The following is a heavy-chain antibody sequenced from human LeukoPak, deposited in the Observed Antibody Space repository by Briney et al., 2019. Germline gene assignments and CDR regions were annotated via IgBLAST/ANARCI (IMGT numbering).Heavy chain of an antibody. CDR2: FDDGERT. J-gene: IGHJ3*02. V-gene: IGHV4-34*01. D-gene: IGHD3-10*01. CDR3: ASRFTMPLIRGAFDI. CDR1: GGSFSSYS. Sequence: SETLSLTCAVYGGSFSSYSWIFIRQPPGKGLEWIGEFDDGERTNYNPSLKSRATISVGTSKNQFSLKLSSVTAADTAMYYCASRFTMPLIRGAFDIWGQGTMVIVSS.